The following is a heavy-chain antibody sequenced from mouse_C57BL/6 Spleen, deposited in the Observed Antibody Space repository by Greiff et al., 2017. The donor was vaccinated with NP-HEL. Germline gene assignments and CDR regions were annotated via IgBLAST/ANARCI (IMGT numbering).Heavy chain of an antibody. J-gene: IGHJ3*01. CDR3: ARPDDYDEFAY. Sequence: EVKLMESGGDLVKPGGSLKLSCAASGFTFSSYGMSWVRQTPDKRLEWVATISSGGSYTYYPDSVKGRFTISRDNAKNTLYLQMSSLKSEDTAMYYCARPDDYDEFAYWGQGTLVTVSA. V-gene: IGHV5-6*01. CDR1: GFTFSSYG. D-gene: IGHD2-4*01. CDR2: ISSGGSYT.